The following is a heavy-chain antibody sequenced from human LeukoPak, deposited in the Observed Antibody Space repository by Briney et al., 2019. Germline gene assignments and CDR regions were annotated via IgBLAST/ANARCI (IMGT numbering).Heavy chain of an antibody. Sequence: SETLSLTCTVSGGSISSSSYYWGWIRQPPGKGLDWIGSISYSGSTYYNSSLKSRLTISVDTSKNQFSLRLSSVTAADTAVYYCARHSDGGSYHDPFDIWGQGTMATVSS. V-gene: IGHV4-39*01. CDR3: ARHSDGGSYHDPFDI. CDR2: ISYSGST. J-gene: IGHJ3*02. CDR1: GGSISSSSYY. D-gene: IGHD1-26*01.